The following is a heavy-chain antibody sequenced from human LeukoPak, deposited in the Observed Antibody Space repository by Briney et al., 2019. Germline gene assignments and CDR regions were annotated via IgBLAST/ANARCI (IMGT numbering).Heavy chain of an antibody. CDR2: IYTSGST. J-gene: IGHJ5*02. V-gene: IGHV4-4*09. Sequence: SETLSLTCAVSGDSISNYYWSWIRQPPGKGLEWFGYIYTSGSTNYNPSLKSRVTISVDTSKNQFSLKLSSVTAADTAVYYCARVGTGVKFIVVVPAAIWFDPWGQGTLVTVSS. D-gene: IGHD2-2*01. CDR3: ARVGTGVKFIVVVPAAIWFDP. CDR1: GDSISNYY.